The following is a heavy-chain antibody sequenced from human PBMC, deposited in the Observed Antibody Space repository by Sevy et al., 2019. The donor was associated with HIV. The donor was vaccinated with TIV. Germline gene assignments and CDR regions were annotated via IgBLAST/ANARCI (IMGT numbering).Heavy chain of an antibody. J-gene: IGHJ4*02. V-gene: IGHV3-53*05. CDR1: GFTVSSNY. D-gene: IGHD3-16*02. CDR3: ARDKGESSSSFLGELSY. CDR2: IYSGGST. Sequence: GGSLRLSCAASGFTVSSNYMSWVRQAPGKGLEWVSVIYSGGSTYYADSVKGRFTISRDNSKNTLYLQMNSLRSEDTAVYYCARDKGESSSSFLGELSYWGQGTLVTVSS.